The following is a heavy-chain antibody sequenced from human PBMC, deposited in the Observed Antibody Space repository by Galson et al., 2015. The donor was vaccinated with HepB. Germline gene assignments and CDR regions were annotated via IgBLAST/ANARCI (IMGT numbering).Heavy chain of an antibody. CDR1: GGSISSGDYY. V-gene: IGHV4-31*03. Sequence: TLSLTCTVSGGSISSGDYYWNCIRQHPGKGLEWIGYIYYSGSTNTNPSLRSRIIISVDTSKNQFSLKLSPVTAADTAVYYCAREWSRDGYERGLRWFDPWGQGTLVTVSS. CDR3: AREWSRDGYERGLRWFDP. D-gene: IGHD5-24*01. CDR2: IYYSGST. J-gene: IGHJ5*02.